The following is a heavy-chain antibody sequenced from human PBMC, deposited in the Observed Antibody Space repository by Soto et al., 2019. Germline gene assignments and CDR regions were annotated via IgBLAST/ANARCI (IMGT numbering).Heavy chain of an antibody. Sequence: EVQLVESGGGLVQAGGSLRLFCAVSGFTFSSYEMNWVRQAPGKGLEWVSYIGTSGKTIYYADSVRGRFPISRDNAKNSLYLQMNSLRAEDTAVYFCARDPAIYSGKFDYGLDVWGRGTTVTVSS. V-gene: IGHV3-48*03. CDR1: GFTFSSYE. CDR2: IGTSGKTI. J-gene: IGHJ6*02. CDR3: ARDPAIYSGKFDYGLDV. D-gene: IGHD4-4*01.